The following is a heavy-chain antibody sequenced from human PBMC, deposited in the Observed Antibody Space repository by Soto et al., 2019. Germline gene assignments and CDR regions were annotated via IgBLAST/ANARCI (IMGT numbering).Heavy chain of an antibody. D-gene: IGHD5-12*01. CDR3: ARDGWLQPNGGGYFDY. CDR1: GGSISSSNYY. CDR2: IYSSGST. V-gene: IGHV4-39*02. J-gene: IGHJ4*02. Sequence: QLQLQESGPGLVKPSETLSLTCTVSGGSISSSNYYWGWIRQPPGKGLEWIGSIYSSGSTYYKPSLKSRVTISVDTSKNQFSLRLSSVTAADTAVYYCARDGWLQPNGGGYFDYWGQGTLVTVSS.